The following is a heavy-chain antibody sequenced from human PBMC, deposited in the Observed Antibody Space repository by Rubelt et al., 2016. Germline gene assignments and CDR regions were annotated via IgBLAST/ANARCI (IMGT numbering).Heavy chain of an antibody. Sequence: ISYDGSNKYYADSVKGRFTISRDNSKNTLYLQMNSLRAEDTAVYYCARADSSGYYYVSYFDYWGQGTLVTVSS. D-gene: IGHD3-22*01. J-gene: IGHJ4*02. CDR3: ARADSSGYYYVSYFDY. CDR2: ISYDGSNK. V-gene: IGHV3-30*01.